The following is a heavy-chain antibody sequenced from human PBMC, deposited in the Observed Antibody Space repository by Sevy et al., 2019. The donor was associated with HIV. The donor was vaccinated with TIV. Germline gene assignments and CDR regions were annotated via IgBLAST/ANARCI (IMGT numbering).Heavy chain of an antibody. D-gene: IGHD2-15*01. J-gene: IGHJ4*02. CDR3: ATGLPGEYVDCSSCYSDYFAY. CDR1: GYTLIEFS. Sequence: ASVKVSCKVSGYTLIEFSMHWVRQAPGKGLEWMGGFDPEDVETIYAQRFQGRVTMTEDTSTDTAYMELSSLRSEDTAVYYWATGLPGEYVDCSSCYSDYFAYWGQGTLVTVSS. V-gene: IGHV1-24*01. CDR2: FDPEDVET.